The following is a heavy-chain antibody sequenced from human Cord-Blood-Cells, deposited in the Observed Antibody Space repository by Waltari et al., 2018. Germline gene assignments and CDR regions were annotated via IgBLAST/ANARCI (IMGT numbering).Heavy chain of an antibody. CDR1: GGSFSGYY. CDR2: INHSGSN. Sequence: QVQLQQWGAGLLKPSETLSLTCAVYGGSFSGYYWSWIRQPPGKGLECIGEINHSGSNNYKPALKSRGNISVDTSKNQFSLKLSSVTAADTAVYYCARLSPSHPVIAAAGDAFDIWGQGTMVTVSS. D-gene: IGHD6-13*01. J-gene: IGHJ3*02. V-gene: IGHV4-34*01. CDR3: ARLSPSHPVIAAAGDAFDI.